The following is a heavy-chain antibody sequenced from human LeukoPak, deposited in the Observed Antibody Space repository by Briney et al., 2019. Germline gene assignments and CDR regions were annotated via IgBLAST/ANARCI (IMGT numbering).Heavy chain of an antibody. CDR2: ISYDGSNK. V-gene: IGHV3-30*03. Sequence: GGSLRLSCAASGFTFSSYGMHWVRQAPGKGLEWVAVISYDGSNKYYADSVKGRFTISRDNSKNTLYLQMNSLRAEDTAVYYCGGSGSYFKGGAFDIWGQGTMVTVSS. CDR1: GFTFSSYG. D-gene: IGHD1-26*01. J-gene: IGHJ3*02. CDR3: GGSGSYFKGGAFDI.